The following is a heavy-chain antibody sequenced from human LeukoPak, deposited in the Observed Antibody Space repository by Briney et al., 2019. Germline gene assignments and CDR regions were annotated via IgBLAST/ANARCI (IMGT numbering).Heavy chain of an antibody. V-gene: IGHV3-30*02. D-gene: IGHD2-2*01. CDR2: IRYDGSNK. J-gene: IGHJ2*01. Sequence: GGSLRLSCAASGFTFSSYGMHWVRQAPGKGLEWVAFIRYDGSNKYYADSVKGRFTISRDNSKNTLYLQMNSLRAEDTAVYYCAKIRGYCSSTSCPRDWYFDLWGRGTLVTVSS. CDR1: GFTFSSYG. CDR3: AKIRGYCSSTSCPRDWYFDL.